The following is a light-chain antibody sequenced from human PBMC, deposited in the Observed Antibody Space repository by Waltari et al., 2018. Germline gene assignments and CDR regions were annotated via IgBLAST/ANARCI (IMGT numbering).Light chain of an antibody. CDR1: QSVSSY. Sequence: EIVLTQSPATLSLSPGERATLYCRASQSVSSYLAWYQQKPGQAPRLLIYDASNRATGIPARFSGSGSGTDFTLSISSLEPEDFAVYYCHQRANWPWTFGHGTKVEIK. CDR2: DAS. V-gene: IGKV3-11*01. J-gene: IGKJ1*01. CDR3: HQRANWPWT.